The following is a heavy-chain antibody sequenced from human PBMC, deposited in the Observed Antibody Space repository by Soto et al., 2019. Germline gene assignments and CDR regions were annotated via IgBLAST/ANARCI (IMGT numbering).Heavy chain of an antibody. J-gene: IGHJ4*02. CDR2: IYHTGST. D-gene: IGHD2-21*02. Sequence: PSETLSLTCVVSGDSISSTHWWTWVRQTPGKGLEWIGEIYHTGSTKYNPSLKNRVTISVDKSNNEFSLNLKSVTAADTAVYYCATLPPRIVVMTLPFPSWGQGTLLTVS. CDR3: ATLPPRIVVMTLPFPS. CDR1: GDSISSTHW. V-gene: IGHV4-4*02.